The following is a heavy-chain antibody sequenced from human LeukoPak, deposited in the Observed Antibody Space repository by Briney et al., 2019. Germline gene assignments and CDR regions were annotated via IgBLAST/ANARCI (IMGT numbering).Heavy chain of an antibody. CDR3: ARWAVVRATKGFDY. CDR1: GGSISSYY. J-gene: IGHJ4*02. Sequence: SETLSLTCTVSGGSISSYYWSWIRQPPGKGLECIGYMYYGGSANYNPSLKSRVTISVDTSKNQFSLKLSSVTAADTAVYYCARWAVVRATKGFDYWGQGTLVTVSS. D-gene: IGHD1-26*01. V-gene: IGHV4-59*01. CDR2: MYYGGSA.